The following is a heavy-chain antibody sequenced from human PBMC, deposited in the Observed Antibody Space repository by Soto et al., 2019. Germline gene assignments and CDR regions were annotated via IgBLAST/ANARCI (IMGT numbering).Heavy chain of an antibody. CDR2: MSPKSGNT. Sequence: ASVKVSCKTSGNTFTSYEINWVRQATGQGLEWMGWMSPKSGNTGYAQNFQGRVSMTRNASTATAYMELMSLRPEDTAVYYCARDRNDFWSGYYPYYFHYWGQGTLVTVSS. V-gene: IGHV1-8*01. CDR1: GNTFTSYE. D-gene: IGHD3-3*01. CDR3: ARDRNDFWSGYYPYYFHY. J-gene: IGHJ4*02.